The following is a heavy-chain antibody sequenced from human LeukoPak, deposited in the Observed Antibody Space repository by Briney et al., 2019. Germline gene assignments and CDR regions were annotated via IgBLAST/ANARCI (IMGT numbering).Heavy chain of an antibody. D-gene: IGHD3-10*01. Sequence: GGSLRLSCAASGFTFSSYWMHWVRQAPGKGLVWVSRINSDGSSTSYADSVKGRFTISRDNAKNTLYLQMNSLRAEDTAVYYCASSRTTRAGSYYNPYYFDYWGQGTLVTVSS. CDR3: ASSRTTRAGSYYNPYYFDY. CDR2: INSDGSST. CDR1: GFTFSSYW. J-gene: IGHJ4*02. V-gene: IGHV3-74*01.